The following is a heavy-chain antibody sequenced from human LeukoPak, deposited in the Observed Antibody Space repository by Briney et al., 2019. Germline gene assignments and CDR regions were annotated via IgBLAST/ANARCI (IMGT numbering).Heavy chain of an antibody. CDR1: GFTFSNAW. CDR3: AKDPRGGFGELSWGIDY. CDR2: ISYDGSNK. V-gene: IGHV3-30*18. D-gene: IGHD3-10*01. J-gene: IGHJ4*02. Sequence: GGSLRLSCAASGFTFSNAWMSWVRQAPGKGLEWVALISYDGSNKYYTDSVKGRFTISRDNSKNTLYLQMNSLRADDTAVYYCAKDPRGGFGELSWGIDYWGQGTLVTVSS.